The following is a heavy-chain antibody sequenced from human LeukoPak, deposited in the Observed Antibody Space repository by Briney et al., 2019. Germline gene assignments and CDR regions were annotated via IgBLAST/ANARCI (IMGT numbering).Heavy chain of an antibody. J-gene: IGHJ4*02. CDR3: AREGIDGSYLDY. Sequence: GGSLRLSCAASGFTFSSYSMNWVRQAPGKGLEWVSYIKSSSTYIYYADSVKGRFTVSRDNAKNSLYLQINSLRAEDTAVYYCAREGIDGSYLDYWGQGTLVTVSS. D-gene: IGHD1-26*01. V-gene: IGHV3-21*05. CDR1: GFTFSSYS. CDR2: IKSSSTYI.